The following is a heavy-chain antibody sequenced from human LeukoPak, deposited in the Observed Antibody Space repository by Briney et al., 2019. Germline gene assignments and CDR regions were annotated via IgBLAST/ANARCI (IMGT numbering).Heavy chain of an antibody. CDR1: GYTFTSYA. J-gene: IGHJ5*02. V-gene: IGHV1-3*01. CDR2: INAGNGNT. Sequence: ASVKVSCTASGYTFTSYAMHWVRQAPGQRLEWMGWINAGNGNTKYSQKFQGRVTITRDTSASTAYMELSSLRSEDTAVYYCARASHPETWFDPWGQGTLVTVSS. CDR3: ARASHPETWFDP.